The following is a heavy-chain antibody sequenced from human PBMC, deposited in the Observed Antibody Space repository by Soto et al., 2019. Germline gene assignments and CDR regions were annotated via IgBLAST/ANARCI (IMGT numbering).Heavy chain of an antibody. V-gene: IGHV4-31*03. CDR1: GGSINSGLYY. Sequence: QVQLQESGPGRVKPSQTLSLTCTVSGGSINSGLYYWTWIRQHPGKALEWIGYIYSRGNTYYSLSLQSRVDIPVISFQNQLSLRMTSVTAAETAVYYCASVRPGSYFVLDYWGQGTLVTVSS. D-gene: IGHD3-10*01. CDR2: IYSRGNT. CDR3: ASVRPGSYFVLDY. J-gene: IGHJ4*02.